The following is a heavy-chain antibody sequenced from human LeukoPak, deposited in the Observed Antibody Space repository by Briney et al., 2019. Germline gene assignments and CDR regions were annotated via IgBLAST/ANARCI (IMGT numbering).Heavy chain of an antibody. Sequence: PGGSLRLSCAASGFTFSSYSMNWVRQPPGKGLEWVSTVYGGGNTAYTDSVKGRFTISRDTSKNTLLLQMNSLRAEDTAVYFCVRERSGAIVENWGQGALVIVSS. V-gene: IGHV3-53*01. CDR3: VRERSGAIVEN. CDR2: VYGGGNT. CDR1: GFTFSSYS. D-gene: IGHD3-16*02. J-gene: IGHJ4*02.